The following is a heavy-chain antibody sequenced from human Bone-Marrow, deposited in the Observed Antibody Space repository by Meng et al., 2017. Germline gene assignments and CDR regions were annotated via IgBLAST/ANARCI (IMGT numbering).Heavy chain of an antibody. V-gene: IGHV1-24*01. CDR3: ARDRGVYYGSGSYYLGFGDAFDI. J-gene: IGHJ3*02. Sequence: ASVKVSCKVSGYTLTELSMHWVRQAPGKGLEWMGGFDPEDGETIYAQKFQGRVTMTEDTSTDTAYMELSRLRSDDTAVYYCARDRGVYYGSGSYYLGFGDAFDIWGQGTMVTVSS. CDR2: FDPEDGET. CDR1: GYTLTELS. D-gene: IGHD3-10*01.